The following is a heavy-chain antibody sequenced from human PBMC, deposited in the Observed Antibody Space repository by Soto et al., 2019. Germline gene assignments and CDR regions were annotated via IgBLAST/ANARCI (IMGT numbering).Heavy chain of an antibody. CDR3: AREQTYYYDSSGYSPDAFDI. V-gene: IGHV5-51*01. CDR1: GYSFTSYW. D-gene: IGHD3-22*01. Sequence: PGESLKISCKGSGYSFTSYWIGWVRQMPGKGLEWMGIIYPGDSDTRYSPSFQGQVTISADKSISTAYLQWSSLKASDTAMYYFAREQTYYYDSSGYSPDAFDIWGQGTMVTVSS. J-gene: IGHJ3*02. CDR2: IYPGDSDT.